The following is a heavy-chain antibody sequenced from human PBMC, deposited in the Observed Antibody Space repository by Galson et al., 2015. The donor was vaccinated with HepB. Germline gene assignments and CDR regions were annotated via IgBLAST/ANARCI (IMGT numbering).Heavy chain of an antibody. CDR1: GGTFSSYA. CDR2: IIPIFGTA. J-gene: IGHJ6*02. CDR3: ARYPADFEESYYYYGMDV. V-gene: IGHV1-69*13. D-gene: IGHD3-9*01. Sequence: SVKVSCKASGGTFSSYAISWVRQAPGQGLEWMGGIIPIFGTANYAQKFQGRVTITADESTSTAYMELSSLRSEDTAVYYCARYPADFEESYYYYGMDVWGQGTTVTVSS.